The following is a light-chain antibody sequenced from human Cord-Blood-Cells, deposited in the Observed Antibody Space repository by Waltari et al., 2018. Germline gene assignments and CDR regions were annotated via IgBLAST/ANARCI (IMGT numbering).Light chain of an antibody. Sequence: QSALTQPASVSGSPGQSITISCTGTSSAVGGYNYVSWYQQHPGKAPKLMIYDVSNRPSGVSNLFAGSNSGNTASLTISGLHAEDGADYYCSSYTSGSTPVVFGGGTKLTVL. CDR1: SSAVGGYNY. CDR3: SSYTSGSTPVV. V-gene: IGLV2-14*01. CDR2: DVS. J-gene: IGLJ2*01.